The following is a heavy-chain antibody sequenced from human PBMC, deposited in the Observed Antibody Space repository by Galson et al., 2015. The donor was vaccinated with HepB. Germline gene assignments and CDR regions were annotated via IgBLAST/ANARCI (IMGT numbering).Heavy chain of an antibody. D-gene: IGHD3-16*01. Sequence: SLRLSCAASGFTFSNYAMSWVRQARGKGLESVSTISASGADTKYAESVNGRFTISRDNANNTLSLQMTSPRDEDTALYFCAKGRYASRSHFDSWGQGALVTVSS. J-gene: IGHJ4*02. CDR3: AKGRYASRSHFDS. CDR1: GFTFSNYA. CDR2: ISASGADT. V-gene: IGHV3-23*01.